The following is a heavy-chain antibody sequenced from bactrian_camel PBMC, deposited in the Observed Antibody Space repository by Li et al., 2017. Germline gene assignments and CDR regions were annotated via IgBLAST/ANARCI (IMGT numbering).Heavy chain of an antibody. Sequence: HVQLVESGGGSVQAGGSLRLSCTAREHTYSRYHMGWFRQLPGKEREGVACTGSDGPTTYADSVKGRFTLSEDSATKTLYLQMDNLKLEDTAIYYCAATMGDYALGVPLSPGGCEESDFGWWGQGTQVTVS. V-gene: IGHV3S55*01. CDR3: AATMGDYALGVPLSPGGCEESDFGW. CDR2: TGSDGPT. CDR1: EHTYSRYH. J-gene: IGHJ6*01. D-gene: IGHD5*01.